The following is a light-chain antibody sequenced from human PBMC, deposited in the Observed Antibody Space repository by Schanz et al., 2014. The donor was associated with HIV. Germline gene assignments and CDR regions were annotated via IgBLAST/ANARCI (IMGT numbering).Light chain of an antibody. CDR3: QQLKSFPLT. J-gene: IGKJ4*01. Sequence: IQLTQSPSSLSASVGDRVTIPCRASQGIGSYLGWDQQKPGKAPKFLIYAASILQSGVPSRFSGSGSGTDFTLTISSLQPEDFATYYCQQLKSFPLTFGGGTKVEIK. CDR1: QGIGSY. CDR2: AAS. V-gene: IGKV1-9*01.